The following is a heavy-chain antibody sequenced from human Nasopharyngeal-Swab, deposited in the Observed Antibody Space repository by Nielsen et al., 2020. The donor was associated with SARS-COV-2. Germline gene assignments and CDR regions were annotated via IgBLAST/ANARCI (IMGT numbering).Heavy chain of an antibody. J-gene: IGHJ4*02. CDR1: GYTFTSYY. CDR2: INPSGGST. CDR3: AREMGYYGSGSYRPFDY. D-gene: IGHD3-10*01. V-gene: IGHV1-46*01. Sequence: ASLKVSCKASGYTFTSYYIHWVRQAPAQGLEWMGIINPSGGSTSYAQKFQGLVTMTRDTSTSTVYMELSSLRSEDTAVYYCAREMGYYGSGSYRPFDYWGQGTLVTVSS.